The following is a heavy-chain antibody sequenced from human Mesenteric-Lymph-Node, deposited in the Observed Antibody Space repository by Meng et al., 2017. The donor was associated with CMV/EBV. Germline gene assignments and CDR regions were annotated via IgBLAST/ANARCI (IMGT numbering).Heavy chain of an antibody. V-gene: IGHV3-9*01. CDR2: ISWNSGGI. CDR3: ARRGGYGSGSYPPDY. J-gene: IGHJ4*02. CDR1: GFTFDDYA. D-gene: IGHD3-10*01. Sequence: SLKISCAASGFTFDDYAMHWVRQVPGKGLEWVSGISWNSGGIDSADSVKGRFTISRDNAKNTLFLQMNSLRGEDTAVYYCARRGGYGSGSYPPDYWGQGTLVTVSS.